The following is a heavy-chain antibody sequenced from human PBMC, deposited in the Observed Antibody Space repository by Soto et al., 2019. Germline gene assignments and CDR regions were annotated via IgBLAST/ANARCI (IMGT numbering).Heavy chain of an antibody. CDR3: ARDHYDSSGYYYL. V-gene: IGHV3-74*01. CDR2: INSDGSST. Sequence: PGGSLRLSCAAAGVTFSSYWMHWVRRAPGKGLVWVSRINSDGSSTSYADSVKGRFTISRDNAKNTLYLQMNSLRAEDTAVYYCARDHYDSSGYYYLWGPGTLVTVSS. CDR1: GVTFSSYW. D-gene: IGHD3-22*01. J-gene: IGHJ4*02.